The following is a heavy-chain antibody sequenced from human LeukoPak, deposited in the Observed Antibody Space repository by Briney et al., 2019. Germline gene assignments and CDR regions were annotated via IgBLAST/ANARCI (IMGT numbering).Heavy chain of an antibody. CDR2: ISAYNGNT. J-gene: IGHJ4*02. CDR3: ARSEYQLLFTVY. D-gene: IGHD2-2*01. Sequence: ASVKVSCKASGYTFTSYGISWVRQPPGQGLEWMGWISAYNGNTNYAQKLQGRVTMTTDTSTSTAYMELRSQRSDDTAVYYCARSEYQLLFTVYWGQGTLVTVSS. CDR1: GYTFTSYG. V-gene: IGHV1-18*01.